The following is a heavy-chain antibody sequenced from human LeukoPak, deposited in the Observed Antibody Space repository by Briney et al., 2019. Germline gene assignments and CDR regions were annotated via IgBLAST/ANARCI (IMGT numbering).Heavy chain of an antibody. J-gene: IGHJ3*02. CDR3: ARDLVPAAQSDAFDI. V-gene: IGHV3-21*04. CDR1: GFTFSSYS. D-gene: IGHD2-2*01. Sequence: PGGSLRLSCAASGFTFSSYSMNWVRQAPGKGLEWVSSISSSSYIYYADSVKGRFTISRDNAKNSLYLQMNSLRAEDTALYHCARDLVPAAQSDAFDIWGQGTMVTVSS. CDR2: ISSSSYI.